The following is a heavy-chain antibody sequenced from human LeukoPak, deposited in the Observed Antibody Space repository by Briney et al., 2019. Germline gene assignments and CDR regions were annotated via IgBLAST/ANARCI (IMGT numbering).Heavy chain of an antibody. CDR2: IYYSGST. Sequence: EPSETLSLTCTVSGGSISSYYWSWIRQPPGKGLEWIGYIYYSGSTNYNPSLKSRVTISVDTSKNQFSLKMSSVTAADTAVYYCARDVSGYDSGAYNWFDPWGQGTLVTVSS. CDR3: ARDVSGYDSGAYNWFDP. V-gene: IGHV4-59*12. CDR1: GGSISSYY. D-gene: IGHD5-12*01. J-gene: IGHJ5*02.